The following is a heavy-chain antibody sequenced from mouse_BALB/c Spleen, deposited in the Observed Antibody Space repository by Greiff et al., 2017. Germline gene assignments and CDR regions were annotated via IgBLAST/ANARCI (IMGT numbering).Heavy chain of an antibody. CDR2: ISDGGSYT. J-gene: IGHJ4*01. CDR3: ARGSYYYGSSYDYAMDY. V-gene: IGHV5-4*02. CDR1: GFTFSDYY. D-gene: IGHD1-1*01. Sequence: EVKLVESGGGLVKPGGSLKLSCAASGFTFSDYYMYWVRQTPEKRLEWVATISDGGSYTYYPDSVKGRFTISRDNAKNNLYLQMSSLKSEDTAMYYCARGSYYYGSSYDYAMDYWGQGTSVTVSS.